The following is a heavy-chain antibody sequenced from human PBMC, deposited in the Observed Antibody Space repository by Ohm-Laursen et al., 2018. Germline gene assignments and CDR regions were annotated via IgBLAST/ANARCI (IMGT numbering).Heavy chain of an antibody. CDR3: ARAGVAAAGKLGY. V-gene: IGHV3-48*03. J-gene: IGHJ4*02. CDR1: GFTFNSYE. Sequence: SLRLSCAASGFTFNSYEMNWVRQAPGKGLEWLSYISSSATIIYYADSVKGRFTISRDNAKNSLYLQMNSLRAEDTAVYYCARAGVAAAGKLGYWGQGTLVTVSS. CDR2: ISSSATII. D-gene: IGHD6-13*01.